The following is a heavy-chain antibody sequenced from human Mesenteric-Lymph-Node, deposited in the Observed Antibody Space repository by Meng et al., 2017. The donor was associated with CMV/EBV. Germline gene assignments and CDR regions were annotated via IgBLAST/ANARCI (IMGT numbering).Heavy chain of an antibody. J-gene: IGHJ3*02. D-gene: IGHD3-3*01. Sequence: ASVKVSCKASGYTFESHGINWVRQAPGQGLEWMGWVSTNNGHTKSAQKFKDRVTMTTDTSTTTAYVELRSLRLDDTAVYYCARDIRRFLEWSDDAFDMWGQGTMVTVSS. CDR1: GYTFESHG. V-gene: IGHV1-18*01. CDR3: ARDIRRFLEWSDDAFDM. CDR2: VSTNNGHT.